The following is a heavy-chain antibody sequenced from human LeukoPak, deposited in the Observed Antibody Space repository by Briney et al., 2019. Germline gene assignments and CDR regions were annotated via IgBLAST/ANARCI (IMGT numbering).Heavy chain of an antibody. D-gene: IGHD6-19*01. CDR1: GGSISSSSSY. J-gene: IGHJ4*02. CDR3: ADWIAVAGGGFAY. CDR2: IYYTGNT. Sequence: PSETLSLTCSVSGGSISSSSSYWGWIRQPPGKGLEWIGTIYYTGNTYCNPSLQSRVTISVDTSKNQFSLKLRSVTAADTAIYYCADWIAVAGGGFAYWGQGTLVTVSS. V-gene: IGHV4-39*01.